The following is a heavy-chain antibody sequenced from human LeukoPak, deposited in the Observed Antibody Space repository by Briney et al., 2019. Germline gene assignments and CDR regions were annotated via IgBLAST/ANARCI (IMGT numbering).Heavy chain of an antibody. CDR2: ISYDGSIR. V-gene: IGHV3-30*04. CDR3: AREDNPLWFDP. Sequence: GGSPRLSCAASEFSFSNFAMYWVRQPPGKGLEWLAVISYDGSIRYYADSVKGRFTISRDNSNNTLHLQMNSLRPDDSALYYCAREDNPLWFDPWGQGTLVTVSS. J-gene: IGHJ5*02. D-gene: IGHD1-1*01. CDR1: EFSFSNFA.